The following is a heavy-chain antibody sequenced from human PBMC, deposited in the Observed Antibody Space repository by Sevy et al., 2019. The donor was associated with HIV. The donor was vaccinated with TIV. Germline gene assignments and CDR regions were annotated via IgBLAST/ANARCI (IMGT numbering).Heavy chain of an antibody. CDR3: ARDRGTTVTPFDY. D-gene: IGHD4-17*01. J-gene: IGHJ4*02. Sequence: GGSLSLSCAASGFTFSSYSMNWVRQAPGKGLEWVSYISSSSTIYYADSVKGRFTISRDNAKNSLYLQMNSLRDEDTAVYYCARDRGTTVTPFDYWGQGTLVTVSS. V-gene: IGHV3-48*02. CDR2: ISSSSTI. CDR1: GFTFSSYS.